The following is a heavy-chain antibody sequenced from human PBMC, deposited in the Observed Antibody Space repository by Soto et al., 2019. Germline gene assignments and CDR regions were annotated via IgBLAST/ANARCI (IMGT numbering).Heavy chain of an antibody. CDR3: AIRLNGDKDYYYGMVV. J-gene: IGHJ6*02. D-gene: IGHD3-10*01. V-gene: IGHV1-69*01. CDR2: IIPIFGTA. CDR1: GGTFSSYA. Sequence: QVQLVQSGAEVKKPGSSVKVSCKASGGTFSSYAISWVRQAPGQGLEWMGGIIPIFGTANYAQKFQGRVTITADGTTSTAYTELCSLSSEDTAVYYSAIRLNGDKDYYYGMVVYGQGTT.